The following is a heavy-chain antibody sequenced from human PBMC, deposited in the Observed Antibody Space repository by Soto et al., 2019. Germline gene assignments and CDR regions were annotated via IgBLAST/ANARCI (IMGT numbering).Heavy chain of an antibody. D-gene: IGHD2-2*01. Sequence: GGSLRLSCAASGFTFSDYYMSWIRQAPGKGLEWVSYISSSGSTIYYADSVKGRFTISRDNAKNSLYLQMNSLRAEDTAVYYCARERTPEYCSSTSCPIDYWGQGNLVTVSS. CDR3: ARERTPEYCSSTSCPIDY. CDR2: ISSSGSTI. V-gene: IGHV3-11*01. J-gene: IGHJ4*02. CDR1: GFTFSDYY.